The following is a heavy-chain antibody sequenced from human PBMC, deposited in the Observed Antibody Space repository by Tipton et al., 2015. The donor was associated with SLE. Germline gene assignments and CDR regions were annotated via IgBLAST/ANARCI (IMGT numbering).Heavy chain of an antibody. D-gene: IGHD3-9*01. CDR1: GGSFSGYY. CDR2: INHSGST. V-gene: IGHV4-34*01. Sequence: TLSLTCAVYGGSFSGYYWSWIRQSPGKGLEWIGEINHSGSTNYNPSLKSRVTISGDTSKNQFSLKLTSVTAADTAVYYCARQGYDIMTADYWGQGTQVTVSS. CDR3: ARQGYDIMTADY. J-gene: IGHJ4*02.